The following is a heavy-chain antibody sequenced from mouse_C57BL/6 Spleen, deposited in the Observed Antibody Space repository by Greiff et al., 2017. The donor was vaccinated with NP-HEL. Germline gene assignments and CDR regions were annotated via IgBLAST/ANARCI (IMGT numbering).Heavy chain of an antibody. CDR3: ARGDSSGYRAMDY. J-gene: IGHJ4*01. Sequence: VQLQQPGAELVKPGASVKLSCKASGYTFTSYWMHWVKQRPGQGLEWIGMIHPNSGSTNYNEKFKSKATLTVDKSSSTAYMQLSSLTSEDSAVYYCARGDSSGYRAMDYWGQGTSVTVSS. V-gene: IGHV1-64*01. CDR2: IHPNSGST. CDR1: GYTFTSYW. D-gene: IGHD3-2*02.